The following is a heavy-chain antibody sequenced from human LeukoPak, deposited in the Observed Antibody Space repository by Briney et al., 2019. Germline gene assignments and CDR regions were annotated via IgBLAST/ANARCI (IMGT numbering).Heavy chain of an antibody. Sequence: GGSLRLSCAASEFTFSSYTMNWVRQAPGEGLEWVSSISSSGLYIYYAESVKGRFTISRDNAKNSLYLQMNSLRAEDTAVYYCARAERGLRFLEWLATPYYYMDVWGKGTTVTVSS. CDR1: EFTFSSYT. J-gene: IGHJ6*03. D-gene: IGHD3-3*01. V-gene: IGHV3-21*01. CDR2: ISSSGLYI. CDR3: ARAERGLRFLEWLATPYYYMDV.